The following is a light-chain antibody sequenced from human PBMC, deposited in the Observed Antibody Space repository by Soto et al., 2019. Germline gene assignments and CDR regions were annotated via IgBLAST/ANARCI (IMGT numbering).Light chain of an antibody. Sequence: EIVLTQSPVTLSLSPGERATLSCRASQSVRRNYLAWYQQKPGQAPRLIIDGASSRATGIPDRFSGSGSGTDFTLTLSRLEPEDFAVYSCQQYGSTPPTFGQGTKVEIK. CDR2: GAS. CDR3: QQYGSTPPT. V-gene: IGKV3-20*01. CDR1: QSVRRNY. J-gene: IGKJ1*01.